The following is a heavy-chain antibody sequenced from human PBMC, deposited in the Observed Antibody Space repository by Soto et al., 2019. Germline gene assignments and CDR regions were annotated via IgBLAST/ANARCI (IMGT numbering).Heavy chain of an antibody. Sequence: QVQLVQSGAEVKKPGASVKVSCKASGYTFTSYGISWVRQAPGQGLEWRGWISAYNGNTNYAQKLQGRVTMTTDTSTSTAYMELRSVRSDDTAVYYCARDTFTYSRGLSSGGGDYGGQGTLVTVSS. V-gene: IGHV1-18*01. D-gene: IGHD6-19*01. J-gene: IGHJ4*02. CDR1: GYTFTSYG. CDR2: ISAYNGNT. CDR3: ARDTFTYSRGLSSGGGDY.